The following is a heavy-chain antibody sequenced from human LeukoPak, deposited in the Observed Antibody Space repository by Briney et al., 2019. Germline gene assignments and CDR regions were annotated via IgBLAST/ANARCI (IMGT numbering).Heavy chain of an antibody. V-gene: IGHV3-66*01. CDR3: ARDTGSGWQHDY. CDR1: GFSVSTNH. Sequence: AGGSLRLSCAGSGFSVSTNHMSWVRQAPGKGLEWVSVIFSGGSTFYADSVKGRFTISRDSSKNTLYLQMNSLSADDTAVYYCARDTGSGWQHDYWGQGTLVTVSS. CDR2: IFSGGST. J-gene: IGHJ4*02. D-gene: IGHD6-19*01.